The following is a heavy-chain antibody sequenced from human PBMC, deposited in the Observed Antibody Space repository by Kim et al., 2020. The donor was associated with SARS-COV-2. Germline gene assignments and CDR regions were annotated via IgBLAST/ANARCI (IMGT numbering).Heavy chain of an antibody. Sequence: GGSLRLSCAASGFTFSIYAMNWVRQAPGKGLEWVSALSGDSAGIFYADSVKGRFTISRDNSKNTLYLQMNNLRVEDTAIYFCAKTTRYYYGLDIWGQGTTLTVSS. CDR2: LSGDSAGI. CDR1: GFTFSIYA. CDR3: AKTTRYYYGLDI. V-gene: IGHV3-23*01. J-gene: IGHJ6*02. D-gene: IGHD1-1*01.